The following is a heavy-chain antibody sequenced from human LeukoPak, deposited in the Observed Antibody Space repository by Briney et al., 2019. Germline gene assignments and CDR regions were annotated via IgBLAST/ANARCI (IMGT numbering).Heavy chain of an antibody. CDR3: AKPTQLKKWLPYYFDY. CDR2: ISGSGGST. CDR1: GFTFSSYA. J-gene: IGHJ4*02. V-gene: IGHV3-23*01. D-gene: IGHD6-19*01. Sequence: GGSLRLSCAASGFTFSSYAMSWVRQAPGKGLEWVSAISGSGGSTYYADSVKGRFTISRDNSKNTLYLQMNSLRAEDTAVYYCAKPTQLKKWLPYYFDYWGQGTLVTVSS.